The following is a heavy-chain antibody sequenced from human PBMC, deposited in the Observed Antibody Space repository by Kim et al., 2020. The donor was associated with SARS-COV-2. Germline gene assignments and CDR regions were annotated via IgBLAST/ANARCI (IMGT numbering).Heavy chain of an antibody. CDR3: ARRTGALRYFDSRADY. Sequence: GESLKISCKGSGYSFTSYWIGWVRQMPGKGLEWMGIIYPGDSDTRYSPSFQGQVTISADKSISTAYLQWSSLKASDTAMYYCARRTGALRYFDSRADYWGQGTLVTVSS. CDR1: GYSFTSYW. D-gene: IGHD3-9*01. J-gene: IGHJ4*02. CDR2: IYPGDSDT. V-gene: IGHV5-51*01.